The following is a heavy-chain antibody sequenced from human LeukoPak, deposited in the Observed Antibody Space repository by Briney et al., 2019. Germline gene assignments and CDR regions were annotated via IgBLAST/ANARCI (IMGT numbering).Heavy chain of an antibody. Sequence: PGGSLRLSCAASGFTFSSYWMYWVRQAPGKWLVWVSRINSDARNTNYADSVQGRFTISRDNAKNTLYLQMNSLRVEDTAVYYCASGIGVGDSFDIWGQGTMVTVSS. J-gene: IGHJ3*02. CDR1: GFTFSSYW. D-gene: IGHD3-3*01. CDR2: INSDARNT. CDR3: ASGIGVGDSFDI. V-gene: IGHV3-74*01.